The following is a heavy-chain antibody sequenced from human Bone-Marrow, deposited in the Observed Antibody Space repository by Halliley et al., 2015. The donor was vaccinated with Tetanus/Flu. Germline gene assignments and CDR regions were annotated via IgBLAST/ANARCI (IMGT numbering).Heavy chain of an antibody. Sequence: LVKPSQTLSLTCAISGDSVSNTSSAWNWIRQSPSRGLEWLGRTFYRSRWLNDYAPTVRSRITIKPDTSTNEFSLQLNFVTPDDTAVYFCARGFDVRGFECWGQGALVTVSS. CDR1: GDSVSNTSSA. D-gene: IGHD3-10*02. V-gene: IGHV6-1*01. CDR3: ARGFDVRGFEC. CDR2: TFYRSRWLN. J-gene: IGHJ4*02.